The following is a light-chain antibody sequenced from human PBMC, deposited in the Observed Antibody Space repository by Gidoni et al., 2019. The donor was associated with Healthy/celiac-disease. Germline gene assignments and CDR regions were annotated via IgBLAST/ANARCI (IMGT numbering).Light chain of an antibody. V-gene: IGKV3-15*01. CDR2: GAS. Sequence: EIVMTQSPATLSVSPGERATPSCRASQSVSSNLAWFQQKPGQAPRLLIYGASTRATGIPARFSGSGSGTEFTLTISSLQSEDFAVYFCQQYNNWPPWTFGQGTKLELK. J-gene: IGKJ1*01. CDR3: QQYNNWPPWT. CDR1: QSVSSN.